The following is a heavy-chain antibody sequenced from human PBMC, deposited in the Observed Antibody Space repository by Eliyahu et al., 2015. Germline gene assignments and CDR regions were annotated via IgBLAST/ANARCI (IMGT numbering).Heavy chain of an antibody. D-gene: IGHD6-6*01. CDR2: IWYDGSNK. Sequence: AASGFTFSSYGMHWVRQAPGKGLEWVAVIWYDGSNKYYADSVKGRFTISRDNSKNTLYLQMNSLRAEDTAVYYCARDGGIAARPPRSQFDYWGQGTLVTVSS. V-gene: IGHV3-33*01. CDR3: ARDGGIAARPPRSQFDY. J-gene: IGHJ4*02. CDR1: GFTFSSYG.